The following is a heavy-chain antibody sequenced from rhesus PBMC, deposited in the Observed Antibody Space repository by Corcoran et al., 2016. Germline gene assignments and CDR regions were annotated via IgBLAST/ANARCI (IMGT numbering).Heavy chain of an antibody. V-gene: IGHV4-106*01. CDR2: IYGSGGGT. CDR3: ARDLWGFDY. Sequence: QVQLQESGPGLVKPSETLSLTCAVSGGSIRDDYYWSWIRQPPGKGLEWIGYIYGSGGGTNYNPSLKNRVTSSIDTSNNQFSLKLSAVTAADTAVYYCARDLWGFDYWGQGVLVTVSS. D-gene: IGHD7-45*01. J-gene: IGHJ4*01. CDR1: GGSIRDDYY.